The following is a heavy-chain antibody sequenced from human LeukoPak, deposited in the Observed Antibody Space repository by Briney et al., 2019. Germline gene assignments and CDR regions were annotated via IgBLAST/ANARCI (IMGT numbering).Heavy chain of an antibody. V-gene: IGHV4-4*07. Sequence: TSETLSLTCTVSGGSLSGYYWTWIRQPAGRGLEWIGRIFSGGITNYNPSLKSRVTMSIHTSQNQFSLKLTSVTAAETAVYYCAREETQWINGGSSPYYFDYWGQGALVTVSS. J-gene: IGHJ4*02. D-gene: IGHD1-26*01. CDR3: AREETQWINGGSSPYYFDY. CDR2: IFSGGIT. CDR1: GGSLSGYY.